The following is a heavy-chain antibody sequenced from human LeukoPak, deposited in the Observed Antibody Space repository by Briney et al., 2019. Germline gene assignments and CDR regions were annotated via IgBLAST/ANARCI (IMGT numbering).Heavy chain of an antibody. CDR2: INPSGGST. Sequence: ASVKVSCKASGYTFTSYYMHWVRQAPGQGLEWMGIINPSGGSTSYAQKFQGRVTITADKSTSTAYMELSSLRSEDTAVYYCAREVGYDFPDWFDPWGQGTLVTVSS. CDR3: AREVGYDFPDWFDP. V-gene: IGHV1-46*01. J-gene: IGHJ5*02. D-gene: IGHD3-3*01. CDR1: GYTFTSYY.